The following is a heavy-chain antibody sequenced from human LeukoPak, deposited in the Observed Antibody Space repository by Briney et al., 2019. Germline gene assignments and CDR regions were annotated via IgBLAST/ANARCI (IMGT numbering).Heavy chain of an antibody. CDR3: ARRWLRHDPNDY. Sequence: ASVKVSCKASGYTFTCYYMHWVRQAPGQGLEWMGRINPNSGGTNYAQKGQGRVTMTRDTSISTAYMELSRLRSDDTAVYYWARRWLRHDPNDYWGQGTLVTVSS. J-gene: IGHJ4*02. D-gene: IGHD5-12*01. CDR1: GYTFTCYY. V-gene: IGHV1-2*06. CDR2: INPNSGGT.